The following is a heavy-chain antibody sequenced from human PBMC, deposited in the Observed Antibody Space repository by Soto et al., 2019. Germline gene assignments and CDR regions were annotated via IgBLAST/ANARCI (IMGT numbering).Heavy chain of an antibody. CDR3: ARVHCSSTSCYGPYYYYYMDV. J-gene: IGHJ6*03. CDR2: IYSGGST. V-gene: IGHV3-66*01. Sequence: PGGSLRLSCAASEFTVSSNYMSWVRQAPGKGLEWVSVIYSGGSTYYADSVKGRFTISRDNSKNTLYLQMNSLRAEDTAVYYCARVHCSSTSCYGPYYYYYMDVWGKGTTVTVS. CDR1: EFTVSSNY. D-gene: IGHD2-2*01.